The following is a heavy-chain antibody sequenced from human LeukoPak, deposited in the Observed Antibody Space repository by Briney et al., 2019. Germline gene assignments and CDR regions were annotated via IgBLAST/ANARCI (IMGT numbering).Heavy chain of an antibody. D-gene: IGHD6-13*01. Sequence: ASVTVSFTSSVYIFTNYDINWVRQAPGQGLEWMGWMNPNSGKTGYAQKFQGRVTMTRNIPIMTAYMELSNLRPEDTAVYFCARGPPESSTSDYWGQGTL. J-gene: IGHJ4*02. V-gene: IGHV1-8*01. CDR3: ARGPPESSTSDY. CDR2: MNPNSGKT. CDR1: VYIFTNYD.